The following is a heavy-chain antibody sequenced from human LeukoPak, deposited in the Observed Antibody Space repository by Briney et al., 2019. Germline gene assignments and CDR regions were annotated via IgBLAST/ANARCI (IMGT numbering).Heavy chain of an antibody. Sequence: ASVKVSCKASGYTFTSYYMHWVRQAPGQGLEWMGIINPSGGSTSYAQKFQGRVTITTDESTSTAYMELSSLRSEDTAVYYCARNLNVGSVAGSLELSKYYYYYMDVWGKGTTVTVSS. CDR3: ARNLNVGSVAGSLELSKYYYYYMDV. D-gene: IGHD6-19*01. V-gene: IGHV1-46*01. CDR1: GYTFTSYY. CDR2: INPSGGST. J-gene: IGHJ6*03.